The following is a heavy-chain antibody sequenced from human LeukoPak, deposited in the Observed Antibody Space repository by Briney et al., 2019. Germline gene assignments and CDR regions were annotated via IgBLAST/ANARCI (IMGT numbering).Heavy chain of an antibody. CDR2: IYYSGST. V-gene: IGHV4-59*01. CDR3: ARSYGDYGGDYYYGMDV. J-gene: IGHJ6*02. D-gene: IGHD4-17*01. Sequence: PSETLSLTCTVSGGSISSYYWSWLRQPPGKGLEWIGYIYYSGSTNYNPSLKSRVTISVDTSKNQFSLKLSSVTAADTAVYYCARSYGDYGGDYYYGMDVWGQGTTVTVSS. CDR1: GGSISSYY.